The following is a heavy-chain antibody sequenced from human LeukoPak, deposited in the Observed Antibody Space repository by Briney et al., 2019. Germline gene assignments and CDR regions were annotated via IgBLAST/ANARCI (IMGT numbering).Heavy chain of an antibody. CDR1: GGSISSYY. D-gene: IGHD3-9*01. V-gene: IGHV4-59*08. J-gene: IGHJ5*02. Sequence: PSETLSLTCTVSGGSISSYYWSWIRQPPGKGLEWIGYIYYSGSTNYNPSLKSRVTISVDTSKNQFSLKLSSVTAADTAVYYCARRGGEYYDILTGYYNANWFDPWGQGTLVTVSS. CDR3: ARRGGEYYDILTGYYNANWFDP. CDR2: IYYSGST.